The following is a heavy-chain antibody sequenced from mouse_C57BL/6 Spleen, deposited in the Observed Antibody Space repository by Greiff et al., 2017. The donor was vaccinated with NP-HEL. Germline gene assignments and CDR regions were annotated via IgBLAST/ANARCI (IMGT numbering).Heavy chain of an antibody. V-gene: IGHV5-6*02. CDR3: ARQGDSSGYTWFAY. J-gene: IGHJ3*01. CDR2: ISSGGSYT. Sequence: EVKLVESGGDLVKPGGSLKLSCAASGFTFSSYGMSWVRQTPDKRLEWVATISSGGSYTYYPDSVKGRFTISRDNAKNTLYLQMSSLKSEDTAMYYCARQGDSSGYTWFAYWGQGTLVTVSA. CDR1: GFTFSSYG. D-gene: IGHD3-2*02.